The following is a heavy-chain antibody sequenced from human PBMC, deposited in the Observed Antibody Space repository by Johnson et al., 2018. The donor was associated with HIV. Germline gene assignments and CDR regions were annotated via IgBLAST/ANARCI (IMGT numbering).Heavy chain of an antibody. J-gene: IGHJ3*02. V-gene: IGHV3-7*01. CDR1: GFTFSGYW. Sequence: VQLVESGGDLVQPGGSLRLSCAASGFTFSGYWMNWVRQAPGKGLEWVANTKQDGSENYYVDSVKGRFSISSDNVKNSLYLQMNSLRAEDTAVYYCAGDRGAFDIWGRGTMVTVSS. D-gene: IGHD3-10*01. CDR3: AGDRGAFDI. CDR2: TKQDGSEN.